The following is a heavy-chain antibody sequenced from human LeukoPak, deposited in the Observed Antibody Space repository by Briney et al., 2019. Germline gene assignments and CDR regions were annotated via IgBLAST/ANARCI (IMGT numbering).Heavy chain of an antibody. CDR3: TRYNNDHFDY. Sequence: GRSLRLSCAGSRFTFGGYGMRWFRQTPGKGLEWVAVIAYDGSRAFYADSVKGRFTISRDNSKNTMSVQMDDLRAEDTAVYYCTRYNNDHFDYWGQGTLVTVSS. J-gene: IGHJ4*02. CDR2: IAYDGSRA. V-gene: IGHV3-33*01. D-gene: IGHD1-14*01. CDR1: RFTFGGYG.